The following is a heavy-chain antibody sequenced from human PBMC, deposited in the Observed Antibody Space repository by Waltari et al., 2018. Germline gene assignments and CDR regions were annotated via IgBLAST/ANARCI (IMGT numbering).Heavy chain of an antibody. V-gene: IGHV7-4-1*02. Sequence: QVQLVQSGSELKTPGASVKVSCKASGYIFTTYGINWVRQAPGQGPEWMGWINTNTGNPTYVQGFTGRFVFSLDTSVSTAYLQISSLKPEDTAVYYCARGGGTYSKPQYFDYWGPGTLVTVSS. D-gene: IGHD1-26*01. CDR2: INTNTGNP. CDR3: ARGGGTYSKPQYFDY. J-gene: IGHJ4*02. CDR1: GYIFTTYG.